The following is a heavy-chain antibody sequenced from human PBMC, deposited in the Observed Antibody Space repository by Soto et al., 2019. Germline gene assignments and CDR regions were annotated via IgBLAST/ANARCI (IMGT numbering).Heavy chain of an antibody. Sequence: SVKVSCKASGGTFSSYAISWVRQAPGQGLEWMGGIIPIFGTANYAQKFQGRVTITADESTSTAYMELSSLRSEDTAVYYCARAAFQPPDAFDIWGKGTMVTVSS. V-gene: IGHV1-69*13. CDR3: ARAAFQPPDAFDI. J-gene: IGHJ3*02. CDR2: IIPIFGTA. CDR1: GGTFSSYA.